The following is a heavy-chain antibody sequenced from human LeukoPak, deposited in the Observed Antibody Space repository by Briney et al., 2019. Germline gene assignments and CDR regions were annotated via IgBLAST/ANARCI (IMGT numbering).Heavy chain of an antibody. Sequence: ASVKVSCKASGYTFTSYYMHWVRQAPGQGLEWMGIINPSGGSTSYAQKFQGRVTMTRDTSTSTAYMELSRLRSDDTAVYYCARVFQKQLSDYWGQGSLVTVSS. V-gene: IGHV1-46*01. CDR3: ARVFQKQLSDY. CDR1: GYTFTSYY. CDR2: INPSGGST. J-gene: IGHJ4*02. D-gene: IGHD6-13*01.